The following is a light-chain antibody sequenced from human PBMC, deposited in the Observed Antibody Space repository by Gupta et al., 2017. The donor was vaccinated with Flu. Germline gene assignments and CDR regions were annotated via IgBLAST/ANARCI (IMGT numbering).Light chain of an antibody. CDR1: QSVSRL. CDR3: QQYHNYPWT. Sequence: DIQMTQPPPTLSASVGDRVAITCRASQSVSRLLAWFQQKPGKAPNLLIYKASSLDSGVPSRFSGGGSGTEFTLTISSLQPDDFATYYCQQYHNYPWTFGQGTKVEIK. J-gene: IGKJ1*01. V-gene: IGKV1-5*03. CDR2: KAS.